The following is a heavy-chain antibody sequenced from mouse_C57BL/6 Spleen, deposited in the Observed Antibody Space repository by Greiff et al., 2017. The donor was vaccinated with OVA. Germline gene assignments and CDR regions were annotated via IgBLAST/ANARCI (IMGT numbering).Heavy chain of an antibody. CDR1: GYTFTDYY. J-gene: IGHJ2*01. Sequence: VQLKQSGPELVKPGASVKISCKASGYTFTDYYMNWVKQSHGKSLEWIGDINPNNGGTSYNQKFKGKATLTVDKSSSTAYMELRSLTSEDSAVYYWARRRMITTVVATSYLDDWGQGTTLTVSS. V-gene: IGHV1-26*01. D-gene: IGHD1-1*01. CDR3: ARRRMITTVVATSYLDD. CDR2: INPNNGGT.